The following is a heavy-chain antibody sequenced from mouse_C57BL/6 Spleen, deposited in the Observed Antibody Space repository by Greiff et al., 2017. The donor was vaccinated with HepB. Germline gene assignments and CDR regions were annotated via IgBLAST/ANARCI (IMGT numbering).Heavy chain of an antibody. CDR3: ARGYSNYDWFAY. V-gene: IGHV1-64*01. Sequence: QVQLQQSGAELVKPGASVKLSCKASGYTFTSYWMHWVKQRPGQGLEWIGMIHPNSGSTNYNEKFKSKATLTVDKSSSTAYMQLSSLTSEDSAVYYCARGYSNYDWFAYWGQGTLVTVSA. CDR2: IHPNSGST. CDR1: GYTFTSYW. D-gene: IGHD2-5*01. J-gene: IGHJ3*01.